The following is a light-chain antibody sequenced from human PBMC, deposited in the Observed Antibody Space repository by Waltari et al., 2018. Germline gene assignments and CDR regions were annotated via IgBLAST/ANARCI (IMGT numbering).Light chain of an antibody. CDR2: YDS. CDR3: QVWDSSSDHGI. J-gene: IGLJ2*01. CDR1: NIGSKN. Sequence: SYDVTQPRSVSVSPGQTARITCGGDNIGSKNVHGDQQKPAQAPVLVIYYDSDRPSGIPERFSGSNSGNTATLTISGVEAGDEADYYCQVWDSSSDHGIFGGGTRLTVL. V-gene: IGLV3-21*01.